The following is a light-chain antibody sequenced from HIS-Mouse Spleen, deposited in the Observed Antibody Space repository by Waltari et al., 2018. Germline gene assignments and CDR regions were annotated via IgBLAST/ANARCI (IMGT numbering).Light chain of an antibody. CDR2: DDS. CDR3: QVWDSSSDHVV. CDR1: NLGSKS. Sequence: SYVLTQPPSVSVAPGKPARITCGGNNLGSKSVHWYQQKPGQALVLVVYDDSDRPSGIPERFSGSNSGNTATLTISRVEAGDEADYYCQVWDSSSDHVVFGGGTKLTVL. V-gene: IGLV3-21*03. J-gene: IGLJ2*01.